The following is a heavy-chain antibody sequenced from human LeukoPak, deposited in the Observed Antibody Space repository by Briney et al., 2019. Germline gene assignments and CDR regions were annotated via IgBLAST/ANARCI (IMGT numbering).Heavy chain of an antibody. V-gene: IGHV4-39*01. D-gene: IGHD6-13*01. CDR1: GGSISSSSYY. Sequence: SETLSLTCTVSGGSISSSSYYWGWIRQPPGKGLEWIGSIYYSGSTYYNPSLKSRVTISVDTSKNQFSLKLSSVTAADTAVYYCARPSGEQQGEWFDPWGQGTLVTVSS. J-gene: IGHJ5*02. CDR2: IYYSGST. CDR3: ARPSGEQQGEWFDP.